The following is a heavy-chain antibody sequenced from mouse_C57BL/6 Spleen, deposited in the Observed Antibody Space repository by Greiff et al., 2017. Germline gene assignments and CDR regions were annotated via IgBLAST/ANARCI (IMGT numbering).Heavy chain of an antibody. J-gene: IGHJ4*01. CDR3: ARRGLYYGSRAMDY. CDR2: IDPSDSYT. CDR1: GYTFTSYW. D-gene: IGHD1-1*01. V-gene: IGHV1-50*01. Sequence: VQLQQPGAELVKPGASVKLSCKASGYTFTSYWMQWVKQRPGQGLEWIGEIDPSDSYTNYNQKFKGKATLTVDTSSSTAYMQLSSLTSEDSAVYYCARRGLYYGSRAMDYWGQGTSVTVSS.